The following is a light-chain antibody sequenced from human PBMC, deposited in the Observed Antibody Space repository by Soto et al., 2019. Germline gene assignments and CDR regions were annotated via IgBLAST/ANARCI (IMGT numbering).Light chain of an antibody. CDR1: QSISSW. J-gene: IGKJ1*01. V-gene: IGKV1-5*03. CDR3: QQYNINSET. Sequence: DIQMTQSPSTLSASVGDRVTITCRASQSISSWLAWYQQKPGKAPKLLIYQASSLESGVPSRFSGSGSGTEFTLTIISLQPEDFATYYCQQYNINSETFGQGTKVEIK. CDR2: QAS.